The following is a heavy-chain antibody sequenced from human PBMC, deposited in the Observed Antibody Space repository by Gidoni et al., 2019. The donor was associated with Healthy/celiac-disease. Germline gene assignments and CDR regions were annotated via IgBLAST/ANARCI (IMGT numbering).Heavy chain of an antibody. V-gene: IGHV3-9*01. D-gene: IGHD1-26*01. Sequence: EVQLVESGGGLVQPGRSLRLSCAASGFTFDDYAMHWVRQAPGKGLEWVSGIRWNSGSIGYADSVKGRFTISRDNAKNSLYLQMNSLRAEDTALYYCAKDISPLYSGSSFGAVDYWGQGTLVTVSS. J-gene: IGHJ4*02. CDR2: IRWNSGSI. CDR1: GFTFDDYA. CDR3: AKDISPLYSGSSFGAVDY.